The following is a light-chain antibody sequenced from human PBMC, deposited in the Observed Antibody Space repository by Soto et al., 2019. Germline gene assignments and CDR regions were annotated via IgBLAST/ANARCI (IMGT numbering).Light chain of an antibody. Sequence: DIQMTQSPSTLSASIGDRVTITCRASQNISSWLSWYQQKPGKAPNLLIYQASILESGVPSRVSGSGSGTEFSLTISSLQPDDFETFYCQQYNLKSPSFGGGTKVDI. J-gene: IGKJ4*01. CDR3: QQYNLKSPS. CDR2: QAS. CDR1: QNISSW. V-gene: IGKV1-5*03.